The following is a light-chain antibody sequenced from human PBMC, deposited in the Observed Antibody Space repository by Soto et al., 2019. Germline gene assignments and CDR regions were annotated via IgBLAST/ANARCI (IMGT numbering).Light chain of an antibody. CDR1: QSVSSN. CDR3: QQYNNWPRT. J-gene: IGKJ1*01. CDR2: GAS. Sequence: EIVMTQSPATLSVSPGERATLSCRASQSVSSNLAWYQQKPGQAPRLLIYGASPRATGIRAMFSGSGSGTEFTLTNSSLQSEDFAVYYCQQYNNWPRTFGQGTKVEIK. V-gene: IGKV3-15*01.